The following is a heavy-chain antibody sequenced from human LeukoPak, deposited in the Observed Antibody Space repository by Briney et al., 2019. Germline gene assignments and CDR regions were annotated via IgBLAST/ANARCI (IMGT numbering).Heavy chain of an antibody. D-gene: IGHD2-2*01. V-gene: IGHV3-64D*06. CDR2: ISSNGGST. CDR1: GFTFSSYA. CDR3: VKDFPRYCSSTSCYGYFDY. Sequence: GGSLRLSCSASGFTFSSYAMHWVRQAPGKGLEYVSAISSNGGSTYYADSVKGRFTISRDNSKNTLYLQMSSLRAEDTAVYYCVKDFPRYCSSTSCYGYFDYWGQGTLVTVSP. J-gene: IGHJ4*02.